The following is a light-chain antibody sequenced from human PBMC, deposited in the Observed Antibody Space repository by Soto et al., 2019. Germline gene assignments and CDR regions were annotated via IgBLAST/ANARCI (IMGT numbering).Light chain of an antibody. CDR3: AAWDDSLSGPV. J-gene: IGLJ2*01. CDR1: SSNIGSNY. CDR2: RNN. Sequence: QSVLTQPPSASGTPGQRVTISCSGSSSNIGSNYVYWYQQLPGTAPKLLIYRNNQRPSGVPDRFSGSKSGTSASLAISGLRSEDEADYYCAAWDDSLSGPVFGGGTKDRP. V-gene: IGLV1-47*01.